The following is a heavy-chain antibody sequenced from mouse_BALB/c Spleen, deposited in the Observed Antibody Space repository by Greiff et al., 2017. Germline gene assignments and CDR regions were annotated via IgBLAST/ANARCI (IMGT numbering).Heavy chain of an antibody. J-gene: IGHJ4*01. Sequence: VQLQQSGAGLVKPGASVKLSCKASGYTFTEYIIHWVKQRSGQGLEWIGWFYPGSGSIKYNEKFKDKATLTADKSSSTVYMELSRLTSEDSAVYVCARDSSYSYAMDYWGQGTSVTVSS. D-gene: IGHD1-1*01. CDR3: ARDSSYSYAMDY. CDR2: FYPGSGSI. V-gene: IGHV1-62-2*01. CDR1: GYTFTEYI.